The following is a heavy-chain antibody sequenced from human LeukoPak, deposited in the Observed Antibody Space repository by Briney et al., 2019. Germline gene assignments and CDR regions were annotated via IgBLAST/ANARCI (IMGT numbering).Heavy chain of an antibody. D-gene: IGHD3-22*01. CDR2: ISVSGGST. V-gene: IGHV3-23*01. Sequence: GGSLRLSCAASGFTFSSYAMSWVRQAPGKGLEWVSAISVSGGSTYYADSVKGRFTISRDNSKNTLYLQMNSLRAEDTAVYYCAKDRRITMIAVVITHDAFDIWGPGTMVTVSS. CDR3: AKDRRITMIAVVITHDAFDI. CDR1: GFTFSSYA. J-gene: IGHJ3*02.